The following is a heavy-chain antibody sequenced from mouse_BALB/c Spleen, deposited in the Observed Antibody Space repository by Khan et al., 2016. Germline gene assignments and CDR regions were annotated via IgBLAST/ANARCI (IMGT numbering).Heavy chain of an antibody. CDR2: YDPENGDT. Sequence: VQLQQSGAELVRSGASVKLSCTASGFNIKDDYMHWVKQRPEQGLEWSGWYDPENGDTEYAPKFKSKATMTADTSSNTAYLQLSCLTSEDTAFYYCNACDYNAMDYWGQGTSVTVSS. CDR3: NACDYNAMDY. J-gene: IGHJ4*01. CDR1: GFNIKDDY. V-gene: IGHV14-4*02.